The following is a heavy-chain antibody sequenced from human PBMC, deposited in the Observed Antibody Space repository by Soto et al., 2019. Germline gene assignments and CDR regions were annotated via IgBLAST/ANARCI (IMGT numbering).Heavy chain of an antibody. V-gene: IGHV3-66*01. CDR1: GVTVNNCF. Sequence: EVQLVESGGGLVQPGGSLRLSCEASGVTVNNCFMTWLRQAPGKGLERVSTISDGGSTYYADSVNGRFIFSRDSSRNTVYLKMNSLRAGDTAVYYCARDTLGGAYDFCHGGQGTLVTVSS. CDR3: ARDTLGGAYDFCH. J-gene: IGHJ4*02. CDR2: ISDGGST. D-gene: IGHD3-3*01.